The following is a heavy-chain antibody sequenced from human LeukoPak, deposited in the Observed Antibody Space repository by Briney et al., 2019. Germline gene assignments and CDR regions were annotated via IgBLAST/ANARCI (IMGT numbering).Heavy chain of an antibody. V-gene: IGHV3-21*01. CDR2: ISSSSNYI. D-gene: IGHD3-3*01. J-gene: IGHJ3*02. Sequence: PGGSLRLSCAASGFTFSSYNMNWVRQAPGKGLEWVSSISSSSNYIYYADSVKGRFTISRDNAKNSLYLQMNSLRAEDTAVYSCARDFLPILGAFDIWGQGTMVTVSS. CDR1: GFTFSSYN. CDR3: ARDFLPILGAFDI.